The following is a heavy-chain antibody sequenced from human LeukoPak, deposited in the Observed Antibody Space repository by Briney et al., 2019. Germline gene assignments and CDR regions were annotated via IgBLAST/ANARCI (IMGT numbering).Heavy chain of an antibody. J-gene: IGHJ4*02. CDR1: GFTFSSYS. Sequence: PGGSLRLSCAASGFTFSSYSMNWVRQAPGKGLEWVSSISSSSSYIYYADSVKGRFTISRDNAKNSLYLQMNSLRAEDTAVYYCAREGEDTAMVDYWGQGTLVTVSS. CDR2: ISSSSSYI. CDR3: AREGEDTAMVDY. D-gene: IGHD5-18*01. V-gene: IGHV3-21*01.